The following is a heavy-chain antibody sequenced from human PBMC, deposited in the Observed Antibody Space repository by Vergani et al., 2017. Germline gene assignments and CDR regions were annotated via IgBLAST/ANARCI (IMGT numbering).Heavy chain of an antibody. CDR2: IDWDDDK. CDR1: GFSLSTSGMR. CDR3: ARILDLVVPTNDAFDI. Sequence: QVTLKESGPALVKPTQTLTLTCTFSGFSLSTSGMRASWIRQPPGKALEWLARIDWDDDKFYSTSLKTRLTISKDTSKNQVVLTMTNMDPVDTATYYCARILDLVVPTNDAFDIWGQGKMVTVSS. D-gene: IGHD2-2*01. J-gene: IGHJ3*02. V-gene: IGHV2-70*04.